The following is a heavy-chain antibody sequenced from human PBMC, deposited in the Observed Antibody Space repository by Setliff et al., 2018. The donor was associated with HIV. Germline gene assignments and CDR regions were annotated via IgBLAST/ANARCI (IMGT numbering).Heavy chain of an antibody. D-gene: IGHD2-15*01. CDR2: MNPNSGNT. V-gene: IGHV1-8*01. CDR1: GYTFSNYD. Sequence: ASVKVSCKASGYTFSNYDINWVRQATGQGLEWVGWMNPNSGNTGYAQKFQGRVTLTRNTSISTAYMELSSLRSEDTAVYSCARVAAVSHPGDYFDYWGQGTLVTVSS. CDR3: ARVAAVSHPGDYFDY. J-gene: IGHJ4*02.